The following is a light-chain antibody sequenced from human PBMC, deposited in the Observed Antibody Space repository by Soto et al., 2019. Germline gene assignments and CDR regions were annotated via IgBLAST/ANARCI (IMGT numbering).Light chain of an antibody. Sequence: QSVLTQPPSVSGAPRQRVTISCSGSSANIGNNAVIWYQHLPGKAPKVLIYYDSLLTSGVSDRFSGSKSGTSASLAISGLHSEDEADYYCATWDDTLDGWVFGGGTKLTVL. CDR3: ATWDDTLDGWV. CDR1: SANIGNNA. CDR2: YDS. V-gene: IGLV1-36*01. J-gene: IGLJ3*02.